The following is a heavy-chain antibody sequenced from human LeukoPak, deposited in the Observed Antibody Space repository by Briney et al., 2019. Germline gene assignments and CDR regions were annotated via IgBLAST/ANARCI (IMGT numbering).Heavy chain of an antibody. V-gene: IGHV4-4*07. D-gene: IGHD6-19*01. CDR3: ARGPSAVAGTDWYFDL. CDR2: IYSSGST. CDR1: DGSISSYY. J-gene: IGHJ2*01. Sequence: PSETLSLTCTVSDGSISSYYWSWVRQPAGKGLEWIGRIYSSGSTNYNPSLKSRVAMSADTSKNQLSPRLTSVTAADTAVYFCARGPSAVAGTDWYFDLWGRGTLVTVSS.